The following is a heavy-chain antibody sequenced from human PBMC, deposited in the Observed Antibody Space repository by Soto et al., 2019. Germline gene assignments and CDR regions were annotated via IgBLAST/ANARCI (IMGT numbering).Heavy chain of an antibody. CDR3: ASDYYGMDV. J-gene: IGHJ6*02. Sequence: EVQLLESGGGLAQPGGSLRLSCAASGFTFSSYAMSWVRQAPGKGPEWVSAISGGGGSTNYAESVKGRFTISRDNSKNTLDLQMDSLRAEDTAVYYCASDYYGMDVWGQGTTVTVSS. V-gene: IGHV3-23*01. CDR1: GFTFSSYA. CDR2: ISGGGGST.